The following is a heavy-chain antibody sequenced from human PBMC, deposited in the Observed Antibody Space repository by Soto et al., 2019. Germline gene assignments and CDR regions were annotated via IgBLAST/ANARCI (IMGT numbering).Heavy chain of an antibody. D-gene: IGHD2-15*01. Sequence: GGSLRLSCAASGFTFSSYGMHWVRQAPGKGLEWVAVISYDGSNKYYADSVKGRFTISRDNSKNALYLQMNSLRAEDTAVYYCAKPDFPYCSGGSCYPPAIQHWGQGTLVTVSS. V-gene: IGHV3-30*18. CDR2: ISYDGSNK. CDR3: AKPDFPYCSGGSCYPPAIQH. J-gene: IGHJ1*01. CDR1: GFTFSSYG.